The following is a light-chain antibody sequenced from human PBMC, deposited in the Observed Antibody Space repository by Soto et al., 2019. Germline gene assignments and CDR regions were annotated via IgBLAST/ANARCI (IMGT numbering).Light chain of an antibody. CDR2: GAS. CDR3: QQYNNLPRT. Sequence: DRVMTQSPGTLSVSPGERATLSCRASQSVGSNLAWYQQKPGQAPRLLISGASNRATGVPARFSGSGSGTEFTLTIDSLQPEDFAVYYCQQYNNLPRTFGQGTKVEIK. V-gene: IGKV3-15*01. CDR1: QSVGSN. J-gene: IGKJ1*01.